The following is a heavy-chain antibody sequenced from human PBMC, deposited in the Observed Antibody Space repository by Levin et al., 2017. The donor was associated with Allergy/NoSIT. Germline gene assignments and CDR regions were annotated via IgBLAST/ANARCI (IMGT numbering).Heavy chain of an antibody. J-gene: IGHJ4*02. CDR2: ISWNSGSV. Sequence: GGSLRLSCAASGFKFEDFAMLWVRQAPGKGLEWVSGISWNSGSVGYADSVKGRFTISRDNAGKSLYLQMNSLRAEDTAFYYCTKGSQSSGWYSDYWGQGTLVTVSS. D-gene: IGHD6-19*01. V-gene: IGHV3-9*01. CDR3: TKGSQSSGWYSDY. CDR1: GFKFEDFA.